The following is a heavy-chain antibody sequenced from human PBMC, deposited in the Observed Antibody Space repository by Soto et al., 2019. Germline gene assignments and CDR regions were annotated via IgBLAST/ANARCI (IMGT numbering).Heavy chain of an antibody. J-gene: IGHJ4*02. V-gene: IGHV4-30-4*01. CDR2: IYYSGST. CDR1: GGSISSGDYY. CDR3: ARAYSSSSGADY. Sequence: KPSETLSLTCTVSGGSISSGDYYWSWIRQPPGKGLEWIGYIYYSGSTYYNPSLKSRVTISVDTSKNQFSLKLSSVTAADTAVYYCARAYSSSSGADYWGQGTLVTVSS. D-gene: IGHD6-6*01.